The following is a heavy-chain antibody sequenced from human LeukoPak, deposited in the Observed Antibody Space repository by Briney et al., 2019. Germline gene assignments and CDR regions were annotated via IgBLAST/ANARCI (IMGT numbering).Heavy chain of an antibody. D-gene: IGHD5-24*01. CDR2: INGGGDTT. V-gene: IGHV3-23*01. CDR1: GFTFVSYA. J-gene: IGHJ4*02. CDR3: AKALDTYGYMRFDY. Sequence: PGGSLRLSCATSGFTFVSYAMTWVRQAPGKGLEWVSEINGGGDTTYYADSVKGRFTVSRDRSTNTLFLQMSSLRAEDSGMYYCAKALDTYGYMRFDYWGQGTLVTVSS.